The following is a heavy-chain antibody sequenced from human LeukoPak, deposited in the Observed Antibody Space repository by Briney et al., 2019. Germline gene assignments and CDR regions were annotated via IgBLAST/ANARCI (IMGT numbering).Heavy chain of an antibody. J-gene: IGHJ4*02. CDR1: GGSFSGYY. Sequence: SETLSLTCAVYGGSFSGYYWSWIRQPPGKGLEWIGEINHSGSTNYNPSLKSRVTISVDTSKNQFSLKLSSVTAADTAVYYCARDLEDYFDYWSQGTLVTVSS. V-gene: IGHV4-34*01. CDR3: ARDLEDYFDY. D-gene: IGHD1-1*01. CDR2: INHSGST.